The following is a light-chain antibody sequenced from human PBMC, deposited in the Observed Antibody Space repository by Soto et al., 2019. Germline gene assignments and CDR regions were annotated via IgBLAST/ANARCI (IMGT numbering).Light chain of an antibody. CDR2: GAS. V-gene: IGKV3-20*01. CDR1: QSFSSRY. J-gene: IGKJ2*01. CDR3: QQYGGTPPYT. Sequence: EIVLTQSPGTLSLSPGERATLSCRASQSFSSRYLAWYQQKPGQAPRLLIHGASSRATGIPDRFSGSGSGALFTLTISRLEPADFAVYYCQQYGGTPPYTFGQGTKLEIK.